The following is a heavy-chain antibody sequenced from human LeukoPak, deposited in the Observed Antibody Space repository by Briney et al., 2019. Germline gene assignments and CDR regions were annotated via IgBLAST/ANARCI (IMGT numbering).Heavy chain of an antibody. V-gene: IGHV1-69*04. CDR2: IIPILGIA. CDR1: VGTFSSYA. CDR3: ARAGYCSSTSCYLDRYGMDV. D-gene: IGHD2-2*01. Sequence: ASVKVSCKASVGTFSSYAISWVRQAPGHGLEWMGRIIPILGIANYAQKCQGRVTITADKSTSTAYMELSSLRSEDTAVYYCARAGYCSSTSCYLDRYGMDVWGQGTTVTVSS. J-gene: IGHJ6*02.